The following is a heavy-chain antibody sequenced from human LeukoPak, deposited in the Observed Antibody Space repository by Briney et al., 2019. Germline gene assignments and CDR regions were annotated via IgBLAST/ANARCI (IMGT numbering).Heavy chain of an antibody. V-gene: IGHV3-15*01. Sequence: GGSLRLSCAASGFTVSSNYMSWVRQAPGKGLEWVGRIKSKTDGGTTDYAAPVKGRFTISRDDSKNTLYLQMNSLKTEDTAVYYCTTELADFWSGYYPFDYWGQGTLVTVSS. J-gene: IGHJ4*02. D-gene: IGHD3-3*01. CDR3: TTELADFWSGYYPFDY. CDR2: IKSKTDGGTT. CDR1: GFTVSSNY.